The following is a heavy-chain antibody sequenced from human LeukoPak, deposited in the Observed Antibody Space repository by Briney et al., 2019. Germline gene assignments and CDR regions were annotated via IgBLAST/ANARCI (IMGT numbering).Heavy chain of an antibody. V-gene: IGHV1-46*01. Sequence: ASVKVSCKASGYTFTSYYMHWVRQAPGQGLEWMGIINPNGGSTSYAQKFQGRVTMTRDTSTSTVYMGLSSLRSEDTAVYYCARVGRRGYDFVAYWGQGTLVTVSS. CDR2: INPNGGST. D-gene: IGHD5-12*01. J-gene: IGHJ4*02. CDR1: GYTFTSYY. CDR3: ARVGRRGYDFVAY.